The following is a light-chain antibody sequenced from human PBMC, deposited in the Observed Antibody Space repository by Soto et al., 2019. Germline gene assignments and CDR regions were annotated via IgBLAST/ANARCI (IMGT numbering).Light chain of an antibody. Sequence: QAVLTQPASVSGSPGQSITSSCTGTSSDVGAHNYVSWYQQHPGKAPKLMIYEVNYRPSGVSNRFSGSKSGITASLTISGLQAEDEADYYCSSYASTSTAVFGTGTKVTVL. J-gene: IGLJ1*01. V-gene: IGLV2-14*01. CDR1: SSDVGAHNY. CDR3: SSYASTSTAV. CDR2: EVN.